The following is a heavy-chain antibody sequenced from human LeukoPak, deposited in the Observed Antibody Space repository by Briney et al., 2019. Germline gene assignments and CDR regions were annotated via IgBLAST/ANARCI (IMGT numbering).Heavy chain of an antibody. D-gene: IGHD3-16*02. J-gene: IGHJ5*02. CDR3: ARDNSVGDIAWWFDP. Sequence: GESLKISCKGSGYSFTSYWIGWVRQMPGKGLEWMGLINPSGSSTLYAQKFQGRVTMTRDMSTTTDYMELSSLRSEDTAVYYCARDNSVGDIAWWFDPWGQGTLVTVSS. V-gene: IGHV1-46*01. CDR2: INPSGSST. CDR1: GYSFTSYW.